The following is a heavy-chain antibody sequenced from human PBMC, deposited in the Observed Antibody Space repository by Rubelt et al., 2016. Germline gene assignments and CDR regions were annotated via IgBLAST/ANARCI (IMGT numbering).Heavy chain of an antibody. CDR3: ARGYGSGTYWFDY. V-gene: IGHV4-59*12. J-gene: IGHJ4*02. Sequence: QVQLQESGPGLVKPSETLSLTCTVSGGSISSYYWSWIRQPPGKGLEWIGEINHSGSTNYNPSLKSRVTISVDTSKNHFSRRLISVTAADTAVYYCARGYGSGTYWFDYWGQGTLVTVSS. CDR2: INHSGST. D-gene: IGHD3-10*01. CDR1: GGSISSYY.